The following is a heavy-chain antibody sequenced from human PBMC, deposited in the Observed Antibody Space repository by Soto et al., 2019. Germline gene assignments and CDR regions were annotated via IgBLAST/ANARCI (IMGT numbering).Heavy chain of an antibody. CDR1: GYSFPSYW. CDR3: ARGVEELSLDY. CDR2: IYPTDSDT. Sequence: GESLKISCKDSGYSFPSYWIAWVRQMPGKGLEWMGIIYPTDSDTRYSPSFQDQVTISADKSISTAYLQWSSLKASDTAMYYCARGVEELSLDYWGQGTLVTVSS. J-gene: IGHJ4*02. V-gene: IGHV5-51*01. D-gene: IGHD3-10*01.